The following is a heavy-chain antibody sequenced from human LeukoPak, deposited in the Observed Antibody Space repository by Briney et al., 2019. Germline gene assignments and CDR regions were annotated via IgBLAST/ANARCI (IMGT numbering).Heavy chain of an antibody. CDR3: ARSEHSSSSFDY. D-gene: IGHD6-6*01. V-gene: IGHV3-21*01. Sequence: GGSLRLSCAASGFSFNSHNMNWVRQAPGKGLEWVSFIDTSSHYIYYADSVKGRFTISRDNARNSLYLQMNSLRAEDTAIYYCARSEHSSSSFDYWGQGTLVTVSS. J-gene: IGHJ4*02. CDR2: IDTSSHYI. CDR1: GFSFNSHN.